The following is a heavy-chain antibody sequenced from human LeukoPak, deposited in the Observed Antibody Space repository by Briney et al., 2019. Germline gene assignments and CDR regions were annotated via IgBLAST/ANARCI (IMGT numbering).Heavy chain of an antibody. CDR2: ISGSANSI. V-gene: IGHV3-48*03. Sequence: GGSLRLSCAVSGFIFSTYEMNWVRQAPGKGLEWVSYISGSANSIYYADSVKGRFTISRDNAKNSLYLQMNSLRAEDSAVYSCARASRHPSGYEIPYYYYYMDVWGKGTTVTVSS. J-gene: IGHJ6*03. CDR1: GFIFSTYE. CDR3: ARASRHPSGYEIPYYYYYMDV. D-gene: IGHD5-12*01.